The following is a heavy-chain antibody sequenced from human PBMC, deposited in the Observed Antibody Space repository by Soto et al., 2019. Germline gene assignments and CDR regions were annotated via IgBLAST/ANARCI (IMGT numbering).Heavy chain of an antibody. J-gene: IGHJ6*02. Sequence: SVPVSCKASGGTFRSYAIIWVRQAPGQGLEWMGGIIPIFGTANYAQKFQGRVTITADESTSTAYMELSSLRSEDTAVYYCAGSSPSVARGYYYYGMDVWGQGTTVTV. D-gene: IGHD3-10*01. CDR3: AGSSPSVARGYYYYGMDV. CDR2: IIPIFGTA. V-gene: IGHV1-69*13. CDR1: GGTFRSYA.